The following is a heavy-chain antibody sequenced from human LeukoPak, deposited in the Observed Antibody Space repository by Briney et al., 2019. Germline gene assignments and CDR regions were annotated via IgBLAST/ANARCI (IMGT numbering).Heavy chain of an antibody. V-gene: IGHV1-46*01. D-gene: IGHD3-3*01. CDR1: GYTFTSYY. J-gene: IGHJ4*02. CDR3: ARARGYDFWSGIYYFDY. Sequence: ASVKVSCKASGYTFTSYYMHWVRPAPGQGLEWMGIINPSGGSTSYAQKFQGRVTMTRDTSTSTVYMELSSLRSEDTAVYYCARARGYDFWSGIYYFDYWGQGTLVTVSS. CDR2: INPSGGST.